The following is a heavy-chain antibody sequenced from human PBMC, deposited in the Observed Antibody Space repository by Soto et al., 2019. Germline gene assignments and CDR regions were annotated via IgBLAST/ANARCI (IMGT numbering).Heavy chain of an antibody. D-gene: IGHD3-10*01. CDR1: GFPFSSTD. V-gene: IGHV3-23*01. CDR3: AKNSGWFNT. CDR2: IDGSGGTT. Sequence: GALRLSCAASGFPFSSTDMTWVRQAPGKGLEWVSTIDGSGGTTYYADSVKGRFTISRDNSINTVFLQMNSLRADDTALYFCAKNSGWFNTWGQGALVTVSS. J-gene: IGHJ5*02.